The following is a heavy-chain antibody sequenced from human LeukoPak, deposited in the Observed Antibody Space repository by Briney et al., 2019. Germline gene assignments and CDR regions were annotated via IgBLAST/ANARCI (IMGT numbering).Heavy chain of an antibody. CDR1: GGSISSDAYY. CDR3: ARDLRGYGENDY. J-gene: IGHJ4*02. V-gene: IGHV4-31*03. D-gene: IGHD4-17*01. CDR2: IYYSGIT. Sequence: SETLSLTCTVSGGSISSDAYYWSWIRQLPGKGLGWIGYIYYSGITYYNPSLKTRVIISLDTSKNQFSLELTSVTAADTAVYYCARDLRGYGENDYWGQGTLVTVSS.